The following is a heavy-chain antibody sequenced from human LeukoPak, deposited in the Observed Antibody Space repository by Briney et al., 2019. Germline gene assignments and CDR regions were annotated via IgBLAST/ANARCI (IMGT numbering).Heavy chain of an antibody. CDR1: GFTFSNAW. D-gene: IGHD3-9*01. J-gene: IGHJ4*02. CDR2: IKSKTDGGTT. V-gene: IGHV3-15*01. Sequence: GGSLRLSCAASGFTFSNAWMSWVRQAPGKGLEWVGRIKSKTDGGTTDYAAPVKGRFTISRDDSKNTLYPQMNSLKTEDTAVYYCTTVRLDWFSPLDYWGQGTLVTVSS. CDR3: TTVRLDWFSPLDY.